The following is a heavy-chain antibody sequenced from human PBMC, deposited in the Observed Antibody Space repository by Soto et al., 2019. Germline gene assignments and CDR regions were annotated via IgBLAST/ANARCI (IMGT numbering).Heavy chain of an antibody. Sequence: EVQLVESGGGLVQPGGSLRLSCTASGFIVSDTYVNWVRQAPGKGLEWVSVISNRGETHYADSVRGRFSLSRDISDNTLHLQMNNLRVEDTAVYYCAREPRYCLGGSCSITVDAYDIWGQGTLVTVSS. J-gene: IGHJ3*02. CDR1: GFIVSDTY. V-gene: IGHV3-66*01. CDR2: ISNRGET. CDR3: AREPRYCLGGSCSITVDAYDI. D-gene: IGHD2-15*01.